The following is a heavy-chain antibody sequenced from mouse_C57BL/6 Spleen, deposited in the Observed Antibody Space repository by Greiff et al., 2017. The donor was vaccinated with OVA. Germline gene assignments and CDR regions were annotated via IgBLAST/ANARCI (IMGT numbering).Heavy chain of an antibody. V-gene: IGHV5-17*01. CDR1: GFTFSACD. Sequence: EVQRVESGGGLVKPCRSLTLSCAASGFTFSACDMHWVRQPPPKRLEWVAYISSDSSTIYYADTMKGRFTITRDNTKNTLFLHMTSLRSEDTAMYYCARHDMDYWGQGTSVTVSS. J-gene: IGHJ4*01. CDR2: ISSDSSTI. CDR3: ARHDMDY.